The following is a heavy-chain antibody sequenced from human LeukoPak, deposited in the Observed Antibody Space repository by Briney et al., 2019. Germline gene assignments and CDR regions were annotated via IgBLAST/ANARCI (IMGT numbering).Heavy chain of an antibody. J-gene: IGHJ4*02. D-gene: IGHD5-12*01. CDR3: AREGHSEWLPLDY. CDR1: GYTFTSYG. Sequence: ASVKVSCKASGYTFTSYGISWVRQAPGQGLEWMGWISGYSGNTKYAQIFQGRVTMTTDTSTSTAHMELRSLRSDDTAVYYCAREGHSEWLPLDYWGQGTMVIVSS. V-gene: IGHV1-18*01. CDR2: ISGYSGNT.